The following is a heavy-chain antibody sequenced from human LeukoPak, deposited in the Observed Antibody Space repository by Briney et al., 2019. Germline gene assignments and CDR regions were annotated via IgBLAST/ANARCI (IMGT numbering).Heavy chain of an antibody. J-gene: IGHJ4*02. V-gene: IGHV3-21*01. CDR1: GFTFSSYN. CDR2: ISSSSSYI. CDR3: ARGEDSTPPFLGY. Sequence: PGGSLRLSCAASGFTFSSYNMNWVRQAPGKGLEWVSSISSSSSYIYYADSVKGRFTISRDNAKNSLYLQMNSLRAEDTAVYYCARGEDSTPPFLGYWGQGTLVTVSS. D-gene: IGHD3-16*01.